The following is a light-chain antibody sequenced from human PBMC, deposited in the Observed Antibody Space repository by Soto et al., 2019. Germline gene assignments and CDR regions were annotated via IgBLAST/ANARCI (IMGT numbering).Light chain of an antibody. Sequence: EIVMTQSPATLSLSPGERATLSCRASQSVSSSYLSWCQQKPGQAPRLLIYGASTGATGIPARFGGSGSGTDFTLTISSLQPEAFTIYYCQQDYNLPTFGGGTKVEIK. V-gene: IGKV3D-7*01. J-gene: IGKJ4*01. CDR3: QQDYNLPT. CDR1: QSVSSSY. CDR2: GAS.